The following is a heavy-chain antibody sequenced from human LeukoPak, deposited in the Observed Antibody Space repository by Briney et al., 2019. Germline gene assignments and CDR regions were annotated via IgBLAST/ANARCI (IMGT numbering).Heavy chain of an antibody. V-gene: IGHV4-61*01. CDR3: ARAGWGDDSWSGPAINWVDP. CDR2: IYDGRNT. D-gene: IGHD3-3*01. CDR1: GYSISSGHY. Sequence: SETLSLTCTVSGYSISSGHYWSWIRQPPGKGLEWIGYIYDGRNTNYNPSLRSRVTISADTSKNQFSLQLTSVTAADTAVYYCARAGWGDDSWSGPAINWVDPWGQGTLITVSS. J-gene: IGHJ5*02.